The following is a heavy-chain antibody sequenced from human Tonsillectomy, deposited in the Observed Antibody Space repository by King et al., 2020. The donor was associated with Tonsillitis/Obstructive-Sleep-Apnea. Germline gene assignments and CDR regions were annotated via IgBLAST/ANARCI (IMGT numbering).Heavy chain of an antibody. J-gene: IGHJ6*03. CDR1: GFTFSSYE. V-gene: IGHV3-48*03. CDR2: ISSSGSTI. CDR3: ATYYSDSSGYYYSLYYLDL. D-gene: IGHD3-22*01. Sequence: VQLVESGGGLVQPGGSLRLSCAASGFTFSSYEMNWVRQAPGKGLEWVSYISSSGSTIYYADSVKGRFTISRDNAKNSLYLQMNSLRAEDTAVYYCATYYSDSSGYYYSLYYLDLWGTGTPVPVSS.